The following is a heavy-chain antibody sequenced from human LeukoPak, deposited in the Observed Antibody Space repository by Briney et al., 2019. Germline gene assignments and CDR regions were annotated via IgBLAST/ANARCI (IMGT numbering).Heavy chain of an antibody. CDR3: AKELRVGELYGGFDY. D-gene: IGHD1-7*01. Sequence: GGSLRLSCAASGFTFSSYGMHWVRQAPGKGLEWVAFIRYDGSNKYYADSVKGRFTISRDNSKNTLYLQMNSLRAEDTAVYYCAKELRVGELYGGFDYWGQGTLVTVSS. J-gene: IGHJ4*02. V-gene: IGHV3-30*02. CDR1: GFTFSSYG. CDR2: IRYDGSNK.